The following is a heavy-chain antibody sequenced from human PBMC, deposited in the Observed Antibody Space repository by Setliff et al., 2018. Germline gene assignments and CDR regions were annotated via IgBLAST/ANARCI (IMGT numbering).Heavy chain of an antibody. CDR2: MSYSGSN. CDR3: ARQKPVSLYDNMVGFDP. D-gene: IGHD3-22*01. J-gene: IGHJ5*02. V-gene: IGHV4-59*08. CDR1: GGSVTRYS. Sequence: FETLSLTCNVSGGSVTRYSWTWIRQPPGRGLEWIGSMSYSGSNDYSPSLKSRVTMSIHTSKNQFSLSLSSVTAADTAVYYCARQKPVSLYDNMVGFDPWGQGTLVT.